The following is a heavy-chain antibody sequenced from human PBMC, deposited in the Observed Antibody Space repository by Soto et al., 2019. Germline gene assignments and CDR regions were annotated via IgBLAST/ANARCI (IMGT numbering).Heavy chain of an antibody. CDR3: VRAILSWGHYYFRGLDV. CDR2: IKHDGNEK. J-gene: IGHJ6*04. D-gene: IGHD3-22*01. Sequence: GGSLRLSCAATGFMFGTYWMSWLRQAPGKGLEWVANIKHDGNEKYYADSVKGRFTVSRDNVKNFLHLQMSSLRGDDTGVYFCVRAILSWGHYYFRGLDVWGKGTTGTVSS. CDR1: GFMFGTYW. V-gene: IGHV3-7*01.